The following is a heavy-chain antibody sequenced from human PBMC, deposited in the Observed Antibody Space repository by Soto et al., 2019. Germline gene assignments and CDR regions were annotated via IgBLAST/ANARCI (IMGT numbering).Heavy chain of an antibody. CDR3: ARDTPGTYYYHSSGYYGMDV. D-gene: IGHD3-22*01. Sequence: SETLSLTCTVSGGSISSYYWSWIRQPAGKGLEWIGRIYTSGSTDYNPSLKSRVTMSVDTSKNQFSLKLSSVTAADTAVYYCARDTPGTYYYHSSGYYGMDVCGQRTTVTVFS. V-gene: IGHV4-4*07. CDR2: IYTSGST. J-gene: IGHJ6*02. CDR1: GGSISSYY.